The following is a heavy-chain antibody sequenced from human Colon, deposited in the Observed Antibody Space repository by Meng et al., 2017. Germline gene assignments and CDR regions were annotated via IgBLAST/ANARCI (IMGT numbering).Heavy chain of an antibody. V-gene: IGHV6-1*01. Sequence: QVQLQQAVTGLVMPSQPLSLTCAISGDSVSSNRAACTWIRQPPSRGLEWLGRTYYRSKYYNDYALSVKSRITINPDTSKNQFSLQLNSVTPEDTAIYYCARDWGDVRGGFDFWGQGTLVTVSS. CDR3: ARDWGDVRGGFDF. CDR2: TYYRSKYYN. D-gene: IGHD3-10*02. CDR1: GDSVSSNRAA. J-gene: IGHJ4*02.